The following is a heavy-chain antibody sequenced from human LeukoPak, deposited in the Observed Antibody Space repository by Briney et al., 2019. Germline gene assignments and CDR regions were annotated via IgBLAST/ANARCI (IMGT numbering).Heavy chain of an antibody. Sequence: SETLSLTRTVSGGSISSSSYYGGWIRQPPGKGLEWIGSIYYSGSTYYNPSLKSRVTISVDTAKNQFSLKLSSVTAADTAVYYCARAGAGGSYRNYYYYMDVWGKGTTVTVSS. D-gene: IGHD1-26*01. CDR3: ARAGAGGSYRNYYYYMDV. J-gene: IGHJ6*03. V-gene: IGHV4-39*07. CDR1: GGSISSSSYY. CDR2: IYYSGST.